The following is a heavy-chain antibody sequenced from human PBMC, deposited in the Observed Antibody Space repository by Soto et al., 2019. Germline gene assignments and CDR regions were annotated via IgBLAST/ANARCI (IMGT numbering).Heavy chain of an antibody. D-gene: IGHD3-10*01. J-gene: IGHJ4*02. Sequence: GGSLRLSCTASGFTFGDYAMSWFRQAPGKGLEWVGFIRSKAYGGTTEYAASVKGRFTISRDDSKSIAYLQMNSLKTEDTAVYYCTRALGLRFGEYLNDYWGQGTLVTVSS. CDR1: GFTFGDYA. CDR2: IRSKAYGGTT. V-gene: IGHV3-49*03. CDR3: TRALGLRFGEYLNDY.